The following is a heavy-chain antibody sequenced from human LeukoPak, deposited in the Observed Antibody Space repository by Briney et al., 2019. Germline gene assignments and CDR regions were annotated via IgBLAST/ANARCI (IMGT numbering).Heavy chain of an antibody. V-gene: IGHV3-23*01. CDR2: ISGGGDIT. J-gene: IGHJ4*02. Sequence: GGSLRLSCAASGFTFSSSAMSWVRQPAGKGLEWVSAISGGGDITYYADSVKGRFTISRDNSKDTLFLQMHSLRPGDTAVYYCVREDTPATANYWGQGTLVTISS. CDR1: GFTFSSSA. CDR3: VREDTPATANY. D-gene: IGHD2-21*02.